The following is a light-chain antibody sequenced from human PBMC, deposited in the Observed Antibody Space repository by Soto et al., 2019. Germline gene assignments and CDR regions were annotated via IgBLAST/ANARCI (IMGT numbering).Light chain of an antibody. CDR1: QRVDDSH. V-gene: IGKV3-11*01. Sequence: EIVFTQSPGPLSLSPGERATLSCRASQRVDDSHLAWYQLRPGQAPRLLIYGASTRATGIPARFSGSGSGTDFTLTISGLEPADLGVYYCQQRPNWPITFGQGTRLEIK. CDR3: QQRPNWPIT. J-gene: IGKJ5*01. CDR2: GAS.